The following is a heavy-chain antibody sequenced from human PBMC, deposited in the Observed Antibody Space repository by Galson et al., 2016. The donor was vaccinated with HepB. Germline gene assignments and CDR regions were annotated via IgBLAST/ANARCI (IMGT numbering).Heavy chain of an antibody. CDR3: AGGYFWFGEGLSDY. CDR2: ISYDGNNN. V-gene: IGHV3-30*03. D-gene: IGHD3-10*01. CDR1: GFTFGTHA. J-gene: IGHJ4*02. Sequence: SLRLSCAASGFTFGTHAMHWVRQAPGKGLEWVAVISYDGNNNYYVDSVEGRFTISRDNTQKSLYLQMNSLRAEDTAVYYCAGGYFWFGEGLSDYWGQGTLVTVSS.